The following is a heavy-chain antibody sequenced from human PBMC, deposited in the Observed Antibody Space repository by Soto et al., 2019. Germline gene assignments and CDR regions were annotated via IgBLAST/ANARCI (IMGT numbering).Heavy chain of an antibody. CDR1: GFTFSSYS. V-gene: IGHV3-21*01. D-gene: IGHD1-26*01. CDR3: ARRSPRGDGMDV. J-gene: IGHJ6*02. Sequence: EVQLVESGGGLVKPGGSLRLSCAASGFTFSSYSMNWVRQAPGKGLEWVSSISSSSSYIYYADSVKGRFTISRDNAKNSLYLQMNSLRAEDTAVYYCARRSPRGDGMDVWGQGTTVTVSS. CDR2: ISSSSSYI.